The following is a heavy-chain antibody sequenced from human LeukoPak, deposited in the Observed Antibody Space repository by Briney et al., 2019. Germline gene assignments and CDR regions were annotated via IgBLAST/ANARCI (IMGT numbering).Heavy chain of an antibody. CDR2: IIPIFGTA. CDR1: GGTFSSYA. CDR3: ARGSYYYDSSGYFVY. Sequence: SVKVSCKASGGTFSSYAISWVRQAPGQGLEWMGGIIPIFGTANYARKFQGRVTITADESTSTAYMELSSLRSEDTAVYYCARGSYYYDSSGYFVYWDQGTLVTVSS. J-gene: IGHJ4*02. V-gene: IGHV1-69*01. D-gene: IGHD3-22*01.